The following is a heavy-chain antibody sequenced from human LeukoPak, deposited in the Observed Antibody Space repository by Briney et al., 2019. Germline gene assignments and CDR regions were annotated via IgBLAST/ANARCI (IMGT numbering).Heavy chain of an antibody. CDR3: ARGFYGSGSHFDY. CDR2: IFHTGHT. Sequence: SETLSLTCAVSGGSISSGDYPWSRIRQPPGKGLEWIGYIFHTGHTSCNPSLKSRVTISVDMSKNQIALKLSSVTAADTAVSYCARGFYGSGSHFDYWGQGSLVTVSS. V-gene: IGHV4-30-2*01. J-gene: IGHJ4*02. CDR1: GGSISSGDYP. D-gene: IGHD3-10*01.